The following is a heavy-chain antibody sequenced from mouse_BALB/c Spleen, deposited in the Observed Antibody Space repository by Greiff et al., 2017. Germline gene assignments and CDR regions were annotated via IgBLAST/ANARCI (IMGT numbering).Heavy chain of an antibody. D-gene: IGHD4-1*01. CDR2: ISYSGST. J-gene: IGHJ3*01. CDR1: GYSITSDYA. V-gene: IGHV3-2*02. CDR3: ARSDWDGFAY. Sequence: EVKLVESGPGLVKPSQSLSLTCTVTGYSITSDYAWNWIRQFPGNKLEWMGYISYSGSTSYNPSLKSRISITRDTSKNQFFLQLNSVTTEDTATYYCARSDWDGFAYWGQGTLVTVSA.